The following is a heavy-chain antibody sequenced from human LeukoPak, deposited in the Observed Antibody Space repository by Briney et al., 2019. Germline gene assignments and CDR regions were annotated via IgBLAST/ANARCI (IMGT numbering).Heavy chain of an antibody. CDR2: VHLNGRT. Sequence: PSETLSLTCGVSGGSISSTTWWTWVRQPPGGGLGWIGEVHLNGRTHYSPSLESRVTMSVEMSENQISLKLTSVTAADTAVYYCAREGGFYRPLDYSGPGTLVIVSS. D-gene: IGHD2/OR15-2a*01. CDR1: GGSISSTTW. V-gene: IGHV4-4*02. CDR3: AREGGFYRPLDY. J-gene: IGHJ4*02.